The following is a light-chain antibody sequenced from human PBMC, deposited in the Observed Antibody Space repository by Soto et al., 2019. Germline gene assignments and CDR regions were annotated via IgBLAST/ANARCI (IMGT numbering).Light chain of an antibody. V-gene: IGKV1-39*01. CDR2: AAS. J-gene: IGKJ1*01. CDR3: QQSYTSWWT. Sequence: IQMTQSPPSLSASVGDRVSITCRASQSISTHLSWYQQKPGKAPKLLIYAASSLQSWVPSRFTGSGSGTDFTLTISSLQPEDFATYYCQQSYTSWWTFGQGTKVEIK. CDR1: QSISTH.